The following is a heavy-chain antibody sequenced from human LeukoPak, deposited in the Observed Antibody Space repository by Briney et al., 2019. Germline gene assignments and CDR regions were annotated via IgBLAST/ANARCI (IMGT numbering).Heavy chain of an antibody. CDR3: ATDHSSGYSGY. J-gene: IGHJ1*01. D-gene: IGHD6-19*01. CDR2: IWYDGGNK. CDR1: GFTFSNSG. Sequence: GGSVTLSCAASGFTFSNSGMHWVRQAPGKGLEWVAIIWYDGGNKYYGDSVKGRFTISRDNSKNMVYLQMNSLRSEDTAVYDCATDHSSGYSGYWGEGTLVSPSS. V-gene: IGHV3-33*01.